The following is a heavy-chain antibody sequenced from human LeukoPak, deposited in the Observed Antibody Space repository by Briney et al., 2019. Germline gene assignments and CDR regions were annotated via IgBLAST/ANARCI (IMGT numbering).Heavy chain of an antibody. J-gene: IGHJ4*02. D-gene: IGHD6-6*01. CDR3: ARVAYSSSSGRSFDY. CDR2: ISAYNGNT. CDR1: GGTFSSYA. V-gene: IGHV1-18*01. Sequence: ASVKVSCKASGGTFSSYAISWVRQAPGQGLEWMGWISAYNGNTNYAQKLLGRVTMTTDTSTSTAYMELRSLRSDDTAVYYCARVAYSSSSGRSFDYWGQGTLVTVSS.